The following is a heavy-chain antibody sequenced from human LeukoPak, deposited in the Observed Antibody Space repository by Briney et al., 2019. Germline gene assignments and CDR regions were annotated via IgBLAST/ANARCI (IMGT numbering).Heavy chain of an antibody. CDR1: GFTFSSYS. J-gene: IGHJ5*02. V-gene: IGHV3-21*01. D-gene: IGHD2-2*01. CDR3: ARDPIVVVPAAPQENWFDP. CDR2: ISSSSSYI. Sequence: GGSLRLSCAASGFTFSSYSMNWVRQAPGKGLEWVSSISSSSSYIYYADSVKGRFTISRDNAKNSLYLQMNSLRAEDTAVYYCARDPIVVVPAAPQENWFDPWGQGTLVTVSS.